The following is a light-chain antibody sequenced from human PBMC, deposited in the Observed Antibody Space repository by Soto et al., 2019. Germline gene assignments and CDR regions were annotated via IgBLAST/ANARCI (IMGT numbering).Light chain of an antibody. CDR2: EVS. J-gene: IGLJ2*01. CDR3: SSYAGSNNFVV. Sequence: QSALTQPPSASGSPGQSVTISCTGTSSDVGGYNYVSWYQQHPGKAPKLMIYEVSKRPSGVPDRFSGSKSGNTASLTVSGLQAEDEPDYYCSSYAGSNNFVVFGGGTKLTVL. V-gene: IGLV2-8*01. CDR1: SSDVGGYNY.